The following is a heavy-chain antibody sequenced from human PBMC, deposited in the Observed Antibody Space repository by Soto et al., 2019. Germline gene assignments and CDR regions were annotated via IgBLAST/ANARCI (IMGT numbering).Heavy chain of an antibody. Sequence: QVPLQQSGPGLVKPSQTLSLTCAISGDSVSSNSTAWNWIRQSPSRGLEWLGRTYYNSKWYTDYAVSVISRMTINADTSKNHFSLNLNSVTPEDTALYCFAGNYYASGSYYSSFDYWGQGTLVTVSS. D-gene: IGHD3-10*01. CDR3: AGNYYASGSYYSSFDY. V-gene: IGHV6-1*01. CDR2: TYYNSKWYT. J-gene: IGHJ4*02. CDR1: GDSVSSNSTA.